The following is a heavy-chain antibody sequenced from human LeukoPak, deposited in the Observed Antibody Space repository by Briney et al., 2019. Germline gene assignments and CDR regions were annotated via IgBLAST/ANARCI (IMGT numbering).Heavy chain of an antibody. CDR2: TIPIFGTA. Sequence: SVKVSCKASGGTFSSYAISWVRQAPGQGLEWMGGTIPIFGTANYAQKFQGRVTITADESTSTAYMELSSLRSEDTAVYYCARGSSYINPPDYWGQGTLVTVSS. D-gene: IGHD4-11*01. V-gene: IGHV1-69*01. J-gene: IGHJ4*02. CDR1: GGTFSSYA. CDR3: ARGSSYINPPDY.